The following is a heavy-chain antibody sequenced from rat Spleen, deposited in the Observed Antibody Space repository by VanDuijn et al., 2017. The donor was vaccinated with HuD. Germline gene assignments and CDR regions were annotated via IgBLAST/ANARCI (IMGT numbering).Heavy chain of an antibody. CDR2: ISSGGGGT. Sequence: EVQLVESGGGLVQPGRSLKLSCAASGLTFSSFPMAWVRQAPKKGLAWVASISSGGGGTYYSDSVKGRFTISRDNAKSTLYLQMDSLRSEDTATYYCATHGDYGYTGYYFDYWGQGVMVTVSS. CDR3: ATHGDYGYTGYYFDY. CDR1: GLTFSSFP. J-gene: IGHJ2*01. V-gene: IGHV5-25*01. D-gene: IGHD1-9*01.